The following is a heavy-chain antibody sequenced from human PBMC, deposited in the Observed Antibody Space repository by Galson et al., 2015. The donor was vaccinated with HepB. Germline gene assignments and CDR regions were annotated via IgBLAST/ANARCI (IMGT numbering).Heavy chain of an antibody. CDR1: GFTFTGYA. D-gene: IGHD3-22*01. CDR2: ISSGGSYI. V-gene: IGHV3-21*01. Sequence: LRLSCAASGFTFTGYAMNWVRQPPGRGLEWISSISSGGSYIYYADSVKGRFTIPRDNARNSLFLQLNSLRAEDTAVYYCTRGFPYYNNELNDYWGQGTLVTVSS. CDR3: TRGFPYYNNELNDY. J-gene: IGHJ4*02.